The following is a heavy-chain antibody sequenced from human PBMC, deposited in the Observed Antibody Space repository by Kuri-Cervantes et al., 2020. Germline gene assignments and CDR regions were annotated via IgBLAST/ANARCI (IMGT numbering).Heavy chain of an antibody. J-gene: IGHJ3*02. V-gene: IGHV4-34*01. CDR2: INHSGST. CDR1: GGSFSGYY. Sequence: SETLSLTCAVYGGSFSGYYWSWIRQPPGKGLEWIGEINHSGSTNYNPSLKSRVTISVDTSKNQFSLKLSSVTAADTAVYYCARGLRSYGYYVRRAFDIWGQGTMVTVSS. D-gene: IGHD4-17*01. CDR3: ARGLRSYGYYVRRAFDI.